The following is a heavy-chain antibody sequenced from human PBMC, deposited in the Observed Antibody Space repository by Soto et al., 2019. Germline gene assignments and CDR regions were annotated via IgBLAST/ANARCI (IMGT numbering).Heavy chain of an antibody. CDR3: VREAYSSPSGDYYYYGMDV. V-gene: IGHV3-53*01. CDR2: IYSGGST. D-gene: IGHD6-6*01. CDR1: GFTVNSNY. J-gene: IGHJ6*02. Sequence: GGSLRLSCAASGFTVNSNYMSWVRQAPWKGLEWVSIIYSGGSTYYADSVKGRFTISRDNSKNTLYLQMNSLRAEDTAVYYCVREAYSSPSGDYYYYGMDVWGQGTTVTVS.